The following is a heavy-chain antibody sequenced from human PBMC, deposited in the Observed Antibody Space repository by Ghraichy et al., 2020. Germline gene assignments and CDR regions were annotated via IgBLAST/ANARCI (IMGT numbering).Heavy chain of an antibody. CDR3: ARGTTVTRVGDF. CDR1: GFNVSSNY. V-gene: IGHV3-66*01. CDR2: IYSGFTT. Sequence: GESLNISCAASGFNVSSNYMSWVRQAPGKGLEWVSIIYSGFTTYYSDSVKGRFTISRDNSKNTLSLQMNSLRAEDTAVYYCARGTTVTRVGDFWGQGTLVTVSS. J-gene: IGHJ4*02. D-gene: IGHD4-17*01.